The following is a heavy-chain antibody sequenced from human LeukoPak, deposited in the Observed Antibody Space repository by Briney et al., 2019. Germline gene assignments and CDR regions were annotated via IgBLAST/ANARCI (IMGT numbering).Heavy chain of an antibody. D-gene: IGHD3-10*01. Sequence: PGGSLRLSCAVSGFTFSDYYMSWIRQAPGKGLEWVSYISSGGSTISHADSVKGRFTISRDNAENSLYLQMNSLRAEDTAVYYCAKFGAAQDYWGQGTLVTVSS. CDR1: GFTFSDYY. CDR3: AKFGAAQDY. CDR2: ISSGGSTI. V-gene: IGHV3-11*04. J-gene: IGHJ4*02.